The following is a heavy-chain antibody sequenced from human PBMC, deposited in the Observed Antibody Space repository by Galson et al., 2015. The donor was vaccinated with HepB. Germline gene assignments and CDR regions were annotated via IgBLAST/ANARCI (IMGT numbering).Heavy chain of an antibody. Sequence: CAISGDSVSSNRAAWNWFRQSPSRGLEWLGRTYYRSKWSSDYAASVKSRITINADTSKNQFSLQLNSVTPEDTAVYYCARGHYYDSTGAYYIDYWGQGTLVTVSS. CDR1: GDSVSSNRAA. J-gene: IGHJ4*02. V-gene: IGHV6-1*01. CDR3: ARGHYYDSTGAYYIDY. D-gene: IGHD3-22*01. CDR2: TYYRSKWSS.